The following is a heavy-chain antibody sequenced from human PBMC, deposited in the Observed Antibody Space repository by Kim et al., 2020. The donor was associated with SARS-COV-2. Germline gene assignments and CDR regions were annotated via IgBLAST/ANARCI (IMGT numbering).Heavy chain of an antibody. V-gene: IGHV3-21*01. D-gene: IGHD6-13*01. J-gene: IGHJ4*02. Sequence: GGSLRLSCAASGFTFSSYSMNWVRQAPGKGLEWVSSISSSSSYIYYADSVKGRFTISRDNAKNSLYLQMNSLRAEDTAVYYCARDLWGEMAAAGYWGQGTLVTVSS. CDR2: ISSSSSYI. CDR3: ARDLWGEMAAAGY. CDR1: GFTFSSYS.